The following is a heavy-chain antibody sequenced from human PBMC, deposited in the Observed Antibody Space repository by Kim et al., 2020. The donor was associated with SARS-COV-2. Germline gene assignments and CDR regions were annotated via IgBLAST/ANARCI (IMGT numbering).Heavy chain of an antibody. D-gene: IGHD4-17*01. CDR3: GLYGDYLLPQSSNDY. CDR1: GGSISSSSYY. J-gene: IGHJ4*02. CDR2: IYYSGST. Sequence: SETLSLTCTVSGGSISSSSYYWGWIRQPPGKGLEWIGSIYYSGSTYYNPSLKSRVTISVDTSKNQFSLKLSSVTAADTAVYYCGLYGDYLLPQSSNDYWGQGTLVTVSS. V-gene: IGHV4-39*01.